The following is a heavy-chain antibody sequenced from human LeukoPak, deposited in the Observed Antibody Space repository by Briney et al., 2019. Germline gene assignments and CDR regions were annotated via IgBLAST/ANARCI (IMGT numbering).Heavy chain of an antibody. CDR3: AALELLWFGELFWDY. CDR2: FDPEDGET. CDR1: GYTLTELS. V-gene: IGHV1-24*01. Sequence: ASVKVSCKVSGYTLTELSMHWVRQAPGKGLEWMGGFDPEDGETIYAQKFQGRVTMTEDTSTDTAYMELSSLRSEDTAVYYYAALELLWFGELFWDYWGQGTLVTVSS. J-gene: IGHJ4*02. D-gene: IGHD3-10*01.